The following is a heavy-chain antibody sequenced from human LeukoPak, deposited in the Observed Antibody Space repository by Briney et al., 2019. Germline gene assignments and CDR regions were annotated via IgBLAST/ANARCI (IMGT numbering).Heavy chain of an antibody. V-gene: IGHV1-18*01. CDR3: ARGSYYAILTGFRTHRPFDY. Sequence: GASVKVSCKASGYTFNSYGINWVRQAPGQGLEWMGWINAYNGNTNYAQKLQDRVTMTRDTATSTGYMELRSLRSDDTAVYYCARGSYYAILTGFRTHRPFDYWGQGTLVTVSS. D-gene: IGHD3-9*01. CDR1: GYTFNSYG. CDR2: INAYNGNT. J-gene: IGHJ4*02.